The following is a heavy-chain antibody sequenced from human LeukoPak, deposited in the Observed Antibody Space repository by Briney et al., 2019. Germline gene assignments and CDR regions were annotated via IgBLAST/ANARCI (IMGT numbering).Heavy chain of an antibody. V-gene: IGHV3-11*01. D-gene: IGHD6-25*01. Sequence: GGSLRLSCAASGLTFSDYYMSWFRQAPGKGLEWLSYISGDNGSIYYADSVRGRFTISRDNAKNSLYLQVNSLRGEDTAVYYCVRAYSRGYSDDFDYWGQGTLVTVSS. J-gene: IGHJ4*02. CDR2: ISGDNGSI. CDR3: VRAYSRGYSDDFDY. CDR1: GLTFSDYY.